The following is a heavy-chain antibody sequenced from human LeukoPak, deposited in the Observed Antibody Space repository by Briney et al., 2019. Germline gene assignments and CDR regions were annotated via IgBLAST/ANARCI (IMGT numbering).Heavy chain of an antibody. J-gene: IGHJ4*02. CDR2: IIPIFGTA. V-gene: IGHV1-69*05. CDR3: ARAMLIRRSVFDY. Sequence: SVKVSCKASGGTFSSYAISWERQAPGQGLEWMGRIIPIFGTANYAQKFQGRVTITTDESTSTTYMELSSLRSEDTAVYYCARAMLIRRSVFDYWGQGTLVTVSS. D-gene: IGHD2-21*01. CDR1: GGTFSSYA.